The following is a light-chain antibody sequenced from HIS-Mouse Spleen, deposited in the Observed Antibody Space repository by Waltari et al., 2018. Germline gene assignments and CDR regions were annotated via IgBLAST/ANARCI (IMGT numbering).Light chain of an antibody. CDR2: EDI. Sequence: SYELTQPPSVSVSPGQTARITCSGDALPKKYAYWYQQKSGQAPVLGMYEDIKRPPRIRERCSGSSSWTRATLTISGAQVGDEADYCCYSTDSSGNHRVFGGGTKLTVL. V-gene: IGLV3-10*01. J-gene: IGLJ2*01. CDR1: ALPKKY. CDR3: YSTDSSGNHRV.